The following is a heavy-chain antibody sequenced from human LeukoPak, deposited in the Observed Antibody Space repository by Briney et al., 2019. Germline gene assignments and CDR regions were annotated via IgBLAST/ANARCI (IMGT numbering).Heavy chain of an antibody. J-gene: IGHJ4*02. CDR3: ARGRGSLLWFGTKPYFDY. CDR2: INHSGST. CDR1: GGSFSGYY. Sequence: SETLSLTCAVYGGSFSGYYWSWIRQPPGKGLEWIGEINHSGSTNYNPSLKSRVTISVDTSKNQFSLKLSSVTAADTAVYYCARGRGSLLWFGTKPYFDYWGQGTLVTVSS. V-gene: IGHV4-34*01. D-gene: IGHD3-10*01.